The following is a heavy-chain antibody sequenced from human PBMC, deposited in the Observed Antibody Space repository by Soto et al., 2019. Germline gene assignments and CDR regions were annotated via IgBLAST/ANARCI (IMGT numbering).Heavy chain of an antibody. CDR3: ARARLDIVVIPASIRGTVYYYYMDV. V-gene: IGHV4-4*02. Sequence: PSETLSLTCAVSSGSISRSNCWSWVRQPPGKGMEWIGEIYHSGSTNYNPSLKSRVTISVDKSKNQFSLKLSSVTAADTAVYYCARARLDIVVIPASIRGTVYYYYMDVWGKGITVTVSS. D-gene: IGHD2-2*01. J-gene: IGHJ6*03. CDR1: SGSISRSNC. CDR2: IYHSGST.